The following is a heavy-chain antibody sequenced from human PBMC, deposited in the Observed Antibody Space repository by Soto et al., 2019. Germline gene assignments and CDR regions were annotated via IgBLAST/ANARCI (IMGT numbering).Heavy chain of an antibody. CDR3: ARDPGITMVRGVCMDV. CDR2: FDPEDGET. Sequence: ASVKVSCKVSGYTLTELSMHWVRQAPGKGLEWMGGFDPEDGETIYAQKFQGRVTMTEDTSTDTAYMELRSLRSDDTAVYYCARDPGITMVRGVCMDVWGQGTTVTVSS. D-gene: IGHD3-10*01. J-gene: IGHJ6*02. V-gene: IGHV1-24*01. CDR1: GYTLTELS.